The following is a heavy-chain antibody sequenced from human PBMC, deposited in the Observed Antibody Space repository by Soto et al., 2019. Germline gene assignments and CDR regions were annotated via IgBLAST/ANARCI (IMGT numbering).Heavy chain of an antibody. CDR2: IDPSDSYT. Sequence: GASLKISCKGSGYSFTSYWISWVRQMPGKGLEWMGRIDPSDSYTNYSPSFQGHVTISADKSISTAYLQWSSLKASDTAMYYCARRPSVRSLYYYGMDVWSQGTTVTVSS. V-gene: IGHV5-10-1*01. D-gene: IGHD6-19*01. CDR1: GYSFTSYW. CDR3: ARRPSVRSLYYYGMDV. J-gene: IGHJ6*02.